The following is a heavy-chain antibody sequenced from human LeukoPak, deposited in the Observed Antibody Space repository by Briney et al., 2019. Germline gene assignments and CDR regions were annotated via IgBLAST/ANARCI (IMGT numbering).Heavy chain of an antibody. CDR2: ISASGSYI. D-gene: IGHD1-26*01. V-gene: IGHV3-21*01. CDR3: ARALGSPLDY. J-gene: IGHJ4*02. CDR1: GFTFDTYR. Sequence: GGSLRLSCAASGFTFDTYRMNWVRQAPGKGLEWVSSISASGSYIYYADSLKGRFTISRDNTKNSLFLQMNSLRAEDTAVYYCARALGSPLDYWGQGTLVTVSS.